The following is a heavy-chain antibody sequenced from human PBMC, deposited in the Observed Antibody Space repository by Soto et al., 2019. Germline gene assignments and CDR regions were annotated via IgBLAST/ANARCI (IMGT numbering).Heavy chain of an antibody. CDR3: AKAYFVWSSEQPYYFDY. CDR1: GFTFSNYA. V-gene: IGHV3-23*01. CDR2: ISGSGGRS. D-gene: IGHD3-16*01. Sequence: EVQLLDSGGGLVQPGGSLRLSCAASGFTFSNYAMTWVRHGPGKGLEWVSGISGSGGRSYYADSVKGRFTISRVNSKSTLYLQMNSLRAEDTAVYYCAKAYFVWSSEQPYYFDYWGQGTLVTVSS. J-gene: IGHJ4*02.